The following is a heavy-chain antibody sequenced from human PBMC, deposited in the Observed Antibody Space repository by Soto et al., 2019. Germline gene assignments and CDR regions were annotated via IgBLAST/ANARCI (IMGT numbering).Heavy chain of an antibody. CDR2: IGTAGDT. J-gene: IGHJ6*02. Sequence: PGGSLRLSCAASGFTFSSYDMHWVRQATGKGLEWVSAIGTAGDTYYPGSVKGRFTISRENAKNSLYLQMNSLRAGDTAVYYCATGKQIVRDYYYGMDVWGQGTTVTVYS. CDR1: GFTFSSYD. CDR3: ATGKQIVRDYYYGMDV. D-gene: IGHD6-6*01. V-gene: IGHV3-13*01.